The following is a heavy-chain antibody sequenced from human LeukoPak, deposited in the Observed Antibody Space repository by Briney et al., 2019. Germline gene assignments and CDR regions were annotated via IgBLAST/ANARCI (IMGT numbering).Heavy chain of an antibody. CDR3: AKDQEYCSSTSCYGGDYFDY. D-gene: IGHD2-2*01. CDR1: GFTFRNYG. CDR2: ISIDGSEK. V-gene: IGHV3-30*18. J-gene: IGHJ4*02. Sequence: GRSLRLSCAASGFTFRNYGMHWVRQAPGKGLEWVAVISIDGSEKYYADSVKGRFTISRDNSKNTLYLQMNSLRAEDTAVYYCAKDQEYCSSTSCYGGDYFDYWGQGTLVTVSS.